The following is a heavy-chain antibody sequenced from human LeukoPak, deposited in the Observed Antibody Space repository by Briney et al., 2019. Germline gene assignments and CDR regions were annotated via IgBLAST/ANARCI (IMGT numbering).Heavy chain of an antibody. D-gene: IGHD6-13*01. CDR2: ISGSGGST. V-gene: IGHV3-23*01. J-gene: IGHJ4*02. CDR1: GFTFSSYA. CDR3: AKDSISIYSSSWYGSFDY. Sequence: GGSLRLSCAASGFTFSSYAMSWVRQAPGKGLEWVSAISGSGGSTYYADAVKGRFTISRDNSKNTLYLQMNSLRAEDTAVYYCAKDSISIYSSSWYGSFDYWGQGTLVTVSS.